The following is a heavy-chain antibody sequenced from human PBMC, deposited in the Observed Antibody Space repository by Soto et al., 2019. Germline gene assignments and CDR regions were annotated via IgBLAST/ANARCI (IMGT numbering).Heavy chain of an antibody. CDR1: GFSLSTSGVG. Sequence: QITLKESGPTLVKATQTLTLTCTFSGFSLSTSGVGVGWIRQPPGKALEWLALIYWDDDKRYSPSLKSRLTITKDTSKNQVVLIMTNMDTVDTATYYCAHTQLNYYGSGTYYFDYWGQGTLVTVSS. CDR3: AHTQLNYYGSGTYYFDY. V-gene: IGHV2-5*02. J-gene: IGHJ4*02. D-gene: IGHD3-10*01. CDR2: IYWDDDK.